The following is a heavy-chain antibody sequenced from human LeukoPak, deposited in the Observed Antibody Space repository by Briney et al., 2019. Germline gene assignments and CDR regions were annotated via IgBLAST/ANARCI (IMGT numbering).Heavy chain of an antibody. CDR2: VHYSGST. Sequence: PSETLSLTCTVSDGSISSYYWSWIRQPAGKGLEWIGFVHYSGSTNYNPSLKSRVTISADTSNNQFSLKVTSVTAADTAVYYCARGYYDSSGYSNTFDIWGQGTMVTVSS. CDR3: ARGYYDSSGYSNTFDI. CDR1: DGSISSYY. V-gene: IGHV4-59*01. J-gene: IGHJ3*02. D-gene: IGHD3-22*01.